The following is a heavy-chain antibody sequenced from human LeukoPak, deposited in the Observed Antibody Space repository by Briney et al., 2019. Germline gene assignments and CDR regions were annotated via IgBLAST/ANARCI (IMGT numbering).Heavy chain of an antibody. V-gene: IGHV1-8*03. CDR3: ARNRRVGGYDP. J-gene: IGHJ5*02. Sequence: ASVKVSCKASGYTFTGYYMHWVRQAPGQGLEWMGWMNPNSGNTGYAQKFQGRVTITRNTSISTAYMELSSLRSGDTAVYYCARNRRVGGYDPWGQGTLVTVSS. D-gene: IGHD1-26*01. CDR1: GYTFTGYY. CDR2: MNPNSGNT.